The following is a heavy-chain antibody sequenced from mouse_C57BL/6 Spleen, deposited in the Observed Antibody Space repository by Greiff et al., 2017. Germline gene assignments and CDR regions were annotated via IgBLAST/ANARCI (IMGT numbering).Heavy chain of an antibody. CDR1: GYSITSGYY. CDR3: ARGGYDGSWFAY. CDR2: ISYDGSN. V-gene: IGHV3-6*01. D-gene: IGHD2-2*01. J-gene: IGHJ3*01. Sequence: VQLKESGPGLVKPSQSLSLTCSVTGYSITSGYYWNWIRQFPGNKLEWMGYISYDGSNNYNPSLKNRISITRDTSKNQFFLKLNSVTTEDTATXYCARGGYDGSWFAYWGQGTLVTVSA.